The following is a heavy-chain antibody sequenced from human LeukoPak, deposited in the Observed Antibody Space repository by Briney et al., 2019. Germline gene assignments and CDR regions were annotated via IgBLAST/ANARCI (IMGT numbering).Heavy chain of an antibody. CDR2: IYYSGTT. CDR1: GGSISSYY. CDR3: ARHTRGLGATINFYGMDV. V-gene: IGHV4-59*08. J-gene: IGHJ6*02. D-gene: IGHD1-26*01. Sequence: TSETLSLTCTVSGGSISSYYWSWIRQPPGKGLEWIGYIYYSGTTNYNPSLKSRVTISVDTSKNQFSLKVSSVTAADTAVYYCARHTRGLGATINFYGMDVWGQGTTVTGSS.